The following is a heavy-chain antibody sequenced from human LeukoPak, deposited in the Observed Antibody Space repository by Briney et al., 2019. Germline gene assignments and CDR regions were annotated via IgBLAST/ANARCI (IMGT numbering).Heavy chain of an antibody. CDR3: ARASVAGTTLNDAFDI. J-gene: IGHJ3*02. D-gene: IGHD1-7*01. CDR1: GFIFSDYY. CDR2: ISSSGSTI. Sequence: GESLRLSCAASGFIFSDYYMSWIRQAPGKGLEWVSYISSSGSTIYYADSVKGRFTISRDNAKNSLYLQMNSLRAEDTAVYYCARASVAGTTLNDAFDIWGQGTMVTVSS. V-gene: IGHV3-11*01.